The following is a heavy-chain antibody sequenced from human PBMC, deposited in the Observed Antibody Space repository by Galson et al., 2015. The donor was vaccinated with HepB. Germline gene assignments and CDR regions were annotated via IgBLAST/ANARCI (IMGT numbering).Heavy chain of an antibody. D-gene: IGHD6-19*01. CDR1: GGSFSGYY. J-gene: IGHJ2*01. V-gene: IGHV4-34*01. CDR3: AREFPYSSGWYGRLAWYFDL. Sequence: TLSLTCAVYGGSFSGYYWSWIRQPPGKGLEWIGEINHSGSTNYNPSLKSRVTISVDTSKNQFSLKLSSVTAADTAVYYCAREFPYSSGWYGRLAWYFDLWGRGTLVTVSS. CDR2: INHSGST.